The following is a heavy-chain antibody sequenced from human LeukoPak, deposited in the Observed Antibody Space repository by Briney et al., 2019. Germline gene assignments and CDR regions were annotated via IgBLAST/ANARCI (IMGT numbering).Heavy chain of an antibody. D-gene: IGHD2-15*01. V-gene: IGHV4-38-2*01. Sequence: SETLSLTCAVSGYSISSGYYGGWIRQPPGKGLEWIGSSYHTGNTDYNPSLKSRDTVSVDTAKNQFSLTLSSVTAADTAVYYCARVAGGSSDYWGQGTLVTVSS. CDR2: SYHTGNT. CDR1: GYSISSGYY. J-gene: IGHJ4*02. CDR3: ARVAGGSSDY.